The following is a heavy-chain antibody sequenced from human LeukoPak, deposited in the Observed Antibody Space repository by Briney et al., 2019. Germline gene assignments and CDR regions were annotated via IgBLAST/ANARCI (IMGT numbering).Heavy chain of an antibody. CDR3: ATSIVGATIAYFQH. Sequence: ASVKVSCKVSGYTLTELSMHWVRQAPGKGLEGMGGFDPEDGETIYAQKFQGRVTMTEDTSTDTAYMELSSLRSEDTAVYYCATSIVGATIAYFQHWGQGTLVTVSS. J-gene: IGHJ1*01. CDR2: FDPEDGET. D-gene: IGHD1-26*01. CDR1: GYTLTELS. V-gene: IGHV1-24*01.